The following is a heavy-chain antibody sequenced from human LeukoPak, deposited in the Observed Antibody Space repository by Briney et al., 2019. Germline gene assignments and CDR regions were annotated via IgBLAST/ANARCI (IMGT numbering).Heavy chain of an antibody. CDR1: LGSFSVYY. CDR2: INHSVRT. CDR3: ARHSTGYYYDSGDSWFDP. J-gene: IGHJ5*02. D-gene: IGHD3-22*01. V-gene: IGHV4-34*01. Sequence: SETLSLTCALYLGSFSVYYWSWIRQPPGKGLEWIGEINHSVRTYYNPSLKSRATISVDTSRNQFSLKLSSVTATDTAVYYCARHSTGYYYDSGDSWFDPWGQGTLVTVSS.